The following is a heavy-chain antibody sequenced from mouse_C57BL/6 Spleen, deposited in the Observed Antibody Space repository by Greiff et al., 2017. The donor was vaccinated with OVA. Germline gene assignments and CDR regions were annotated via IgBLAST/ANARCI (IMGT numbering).Heavy chain of an antibody. J-gene: IGHJ3*01. Sequence: QVQLQQPGAELVRPGSSVKLSCKASGYTFTSYWMHWVKQRPIQGLEWIGNIDPSDSETHYNQKFKDKATLTVDKSSSTAYMQLSSLTSEDSAVYYGASQGGYDYDVWFAYWGQGTLVTVSA. V-gene: IGHV1-52*01. CDR1: GYTFTSYW. D-gene: IGHD2-4*01. CDR2: IDPSDSET. CDR3: ASQGGYDYDVWFAY.